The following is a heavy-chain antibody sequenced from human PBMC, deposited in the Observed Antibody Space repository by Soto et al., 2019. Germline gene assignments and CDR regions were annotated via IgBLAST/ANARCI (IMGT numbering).Heavy chain of an antibody. J-gene: IGHJ4*02. Sequence: QLQLVQSGAEVKKPGSSVKVSCKASGGTFSSYAISWVRQAPGQGLEWMGGIIPIFGTANYAQKFQGRVTITADESTSTAYMELSSLRSEDTAVYYCATELNYYDSSGYYTYYFDYWGQGTLVTVSS. D-gene: IGHD3-22*01. CDR3: ATELNYYDSSGYYTYYFDY. CDR1: GGTFSSYA. CDR2: IIPIFGTA. V-gene: IGHV1-69*01.